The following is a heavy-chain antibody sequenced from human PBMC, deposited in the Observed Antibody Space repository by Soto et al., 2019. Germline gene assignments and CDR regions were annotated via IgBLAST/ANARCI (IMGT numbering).Heavy chain of an antibody. Sequence: PGKGPECVSGISASGGSTSYADSVKGRFTISRDNSKSTLYLQMNSLRADDTAVYHFFIQAEDGIRGSVSVSAFLLNRSSDL. CDR2: ISASGGST. D-gene: IGHD3-3*02. V-gene: IGHV3-23*01. CDR3: FIQAEDGIRGSVSVSAFLLNRSSDL. J-gene: IGHJ2*01.